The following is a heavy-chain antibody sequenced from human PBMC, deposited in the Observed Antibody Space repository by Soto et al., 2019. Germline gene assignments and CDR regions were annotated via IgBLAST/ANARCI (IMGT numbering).Heavy chain of an antibody. V-gene: IGHV4-59*01. J-gene: IGHJ4*02. D-gene: IGHD3-22*01. CDR3: AGSLGYYDSSGYYFRDY. CDR2: IYYSGST. Sequence: PSETLSLTCTVSGGSISSYYWSWIRQPPGKGLEWIGYIYYSGSTNYNPSLKSRVTISVDTSKNQLSLKLSSVTAADTAVYYCAGSLGYYDSSGYYFRDYWGQGTLVTVSS. CDR1: GGSISSYY.